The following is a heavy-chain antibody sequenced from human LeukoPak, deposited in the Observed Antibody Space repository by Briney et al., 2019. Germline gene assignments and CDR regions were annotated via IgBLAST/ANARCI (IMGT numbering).Heavy chain of an antibody. Sequence: SETLSLTCTVSGFSISSGYYWAWIRQPPGKGLEWIGSVYHTGGTYYNPSLKSRVTISVDTSRNQFSLRLSSVTAADTAVYYRAREEGATQDANWGQGTLVLVSP. D-gene: IGHD1-26*01. CDR2: VYHTGGT. V-gene: IGHV4-38-2*02. J-gene: IGHJ4*02. CDR1: GFSISSGYY. CDR3: AREEGATQDAN.